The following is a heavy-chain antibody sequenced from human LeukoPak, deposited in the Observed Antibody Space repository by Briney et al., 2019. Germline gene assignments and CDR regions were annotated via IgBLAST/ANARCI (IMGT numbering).Heavy chain of an antibody. CDR2: IYYSGST. V-gene: IGHV4-61*01. D-gene: IGHD4-17*01. Sequence: SETLSLTCTVSGASVSSFIHYWSWVRQPPGKGPEWIGNIYYSGSTNYNPSLKSRVTISVDTSKNQFSLKLSSVTAADTAVYYCARDSNYGDYQSFDYWGQGTLVTVSS. CDR1: GASVSSFIHY. J-gene: IGHJ4*02. CDR3: ARDSNYGDYQSFDY.